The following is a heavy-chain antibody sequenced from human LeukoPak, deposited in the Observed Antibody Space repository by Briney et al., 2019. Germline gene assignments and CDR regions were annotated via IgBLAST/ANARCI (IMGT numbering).Heavy chain of an antibody. CDR2: IYYSGST. CDR1: GGSISSGDYY. J-gene: IGHJ4*02. CDR3: ARGSRYTSYHGFYFDY. D-gene: IGHD2-2*01. Sequence: PSQTLSLTCTVSGGSISSGDYYWSWIRQPPGKGLEWIGYIYYSGSTYYNPSLKSRVTISVDTSKNQFSLKLSSVTAADTAVYYCARGSRYTSYHGFYFDYWGQGTLVTVSS. V-gene: IGHV4-30-4*08.